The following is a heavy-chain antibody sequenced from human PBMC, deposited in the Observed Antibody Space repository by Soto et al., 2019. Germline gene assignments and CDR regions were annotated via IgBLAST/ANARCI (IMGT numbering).Heavy chain of an antibody. CDR1: GFTFSSYG. D-gene: IGHD6-19*01. V-gene: IGHV3-33*01. Sequence: QVQLVESGGGVVQPGRSLRLSCAASGFTFSSYGMHWVRQAPGKGLEWVAVIWYDGSNKYYADSVKGRFTISRDNSKNTLYLQMNSLRAEDTAVYYCARDPYSSGWYFDYWGQGTLVTVSS. CDR3: ARDPYSSGWYFDY. J-gene: IGHJ4*02. CDR2: IWYDGSNK.